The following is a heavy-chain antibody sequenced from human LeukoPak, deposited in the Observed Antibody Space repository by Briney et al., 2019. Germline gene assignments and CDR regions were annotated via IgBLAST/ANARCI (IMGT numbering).Heavy chain of an antibody. V-gene: IGHV3-23*01. CDR2: MSGSGDST. D-gene: IGHD3-22*01. Sequence: PGGSLRLSCAASGFTFSRYSMNWVRQAPGKGLEWVSAMSGSGDSTYYADSVKGRFTISRDNSKNTLYLQMNSLRAEDTAVYYCAKPRPNYYDSSGFYSYFDYWGQGTLVTVSS. CDR1: GFTFSRYS. J-gene: IGHJ4*02. CDR3: AKPRPNYYDSSGFYSYFDY.